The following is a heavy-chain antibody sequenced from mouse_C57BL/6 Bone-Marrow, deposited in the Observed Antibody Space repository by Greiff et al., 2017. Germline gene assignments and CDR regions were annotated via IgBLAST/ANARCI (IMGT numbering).Heavy chain of an antibody. Sequence: EVKLVESGGDLVKPGGSLKLSCAASGFTFSSYGMSWVRQTPDKRLEWVATISRGGSYTSYPASVKGRFTISRDNAKNTLYLRMSSLKSEDTAVYYCARSTIYYYAMDYWGQGTSVTVSS. CDR1: GFTFSSYG. J-gene: IGHJ4*01. CDR3: ARSTIYYYAMDY. CDR2: ISRGGSYT. V-gene: IGHV5-6*02. D-gene: IGHD2-1*01.